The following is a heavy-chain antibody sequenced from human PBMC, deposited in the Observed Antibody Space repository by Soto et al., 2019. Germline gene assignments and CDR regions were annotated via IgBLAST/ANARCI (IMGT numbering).Heavy chain of an antibody. V-gene: IGHV1-18*01. CDR2: ISAYNGNT. D-gene: IGHD6-13*01. J-gene: IGHJ5*02. CDR1: GYTFTCYC. Sequence: ASVKVSCKASGYTFTCYCISWVRQAPGKGLEWMGWISAYNGNTNYAQKLQGRVTMTTDTSTSTAYMELRSLRSDDTAVYYCARDEQVKTAAGTSWFDPWGQGTLVTSPQ. CDR3: ARDEQVKTAAGTSWFDP.